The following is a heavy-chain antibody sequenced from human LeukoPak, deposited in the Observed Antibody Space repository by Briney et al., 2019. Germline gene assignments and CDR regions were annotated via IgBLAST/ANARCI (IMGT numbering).Heavy chain of an antibody. CDR3: ARDSTRITMDY. CDR1: GFTFSSYW. J-gene: IGHJ4*02. CDR2: IKQDGSEK. Sequence: PGGSLRLSCGASGFTFSSYWMSWVRQAPGKGLEWVANIKQDGSEKYYVDSVKGRFTISRDNAKNSLYLQMNSLRAEDTAVYYCARDSTRITMDYWGQGTLVTVSS. V-gene: IGHV3-7*01. D-gene: IGHD3-10*01.